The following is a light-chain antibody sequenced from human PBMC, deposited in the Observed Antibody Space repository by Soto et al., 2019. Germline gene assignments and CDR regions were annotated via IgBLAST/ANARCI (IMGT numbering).Light chain of an antibody. J-gene: IGKJ4*01. CDR2: AAS. Sequence: DIPMTQSPSSLSASVGDRVTMTCRASQSISSYLNWYQQKPGKAPKLLIYAASSLQSGVPSRFRGSGSGTYFTLTISSLQPEDCATYYCQQSDSTPLTFGGGTQVEIK. V-gene: IGKV1-39*01. CDR1: QSISSY. CDR3: QQSDSTPLT.